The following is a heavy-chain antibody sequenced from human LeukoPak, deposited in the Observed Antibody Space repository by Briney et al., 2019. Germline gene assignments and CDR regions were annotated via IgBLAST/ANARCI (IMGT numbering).Heavy chain of an antibody. CDR2: ISWNSGSI. CDR1: GFAFDDYA. J-gene: IGHJ5*02. D-gene: IGHD6-19*01. Sequence: GGSLRLSCAASGFAFDDYAMHWVRQAPGKGLEWVSGISWNSGSIGYADSVKGRFTISRDNAKNSLYLQMNSLRAEDTALYYCAKDIDSRGPLSSGFDPWGQGTLVTVSS. CDR3: AKDIDSRGPLSSGFDP. V-gene: IGHV3-9*01.